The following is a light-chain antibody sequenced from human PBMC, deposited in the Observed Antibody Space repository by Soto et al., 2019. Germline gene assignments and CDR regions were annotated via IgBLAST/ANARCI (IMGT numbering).Light chain of an antibody. V-gene: IGKV3-15*01. J-gene: IGKJ5*01. CDR3: QQYDKWPPIT. CDR1: QSISNN. Sequence: EIVMTQSPATLSVSLGERATLSCRASQSISNNLAWYQQKPGQAPRLLIYGASTRATGVPARFSASGAETEFSLSISGLQSEDVAVYYWQQYDKWPPITFGPGTRLEI. CDR2: GAS.